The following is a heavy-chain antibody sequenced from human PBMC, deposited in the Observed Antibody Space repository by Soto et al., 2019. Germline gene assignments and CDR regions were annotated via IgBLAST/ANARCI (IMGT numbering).Heavy chain of an antibody. V-gene: IGHV3-23*01. CDR1: GFTFRISE. CDR3: AKEYSSGWYFLDS. Sequence: GGSLRLSCAASGFTFRISEMSWVRQAPGRGLEWVSTISGSAGSKYYADPVKGRFTISSDNSKNTLYLQMNSLRAEDTAKYYCAKEYSSGWYFLDSWGQGTQVTVSS. J-gene: IGHJ4*02. CDR2: ISGSAGSK. D-gene: IGHD6-19*01.